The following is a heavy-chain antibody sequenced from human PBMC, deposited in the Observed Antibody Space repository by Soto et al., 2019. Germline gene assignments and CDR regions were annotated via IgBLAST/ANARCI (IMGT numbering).Heavy chain of an antibody. CDR1: GFTFSSYG. CDR2: ISYDGTDK. D-gene: IGHD5-18*01. J-gene: IGHJ6*02. V-gene: IGHV3-30*18. CDR3: VKERYAQLWLEDYGMDV. Sequence: GGSLRLSCAASGFTFSSYGIHWVRLAPGKGLEWVALISYDGTDKYYADSVKGRFTISRDNSKNTLYLQMSSLGPEDTAVYYCVKERYAQLWLEDYGMDVWGQGTTVTVSS.